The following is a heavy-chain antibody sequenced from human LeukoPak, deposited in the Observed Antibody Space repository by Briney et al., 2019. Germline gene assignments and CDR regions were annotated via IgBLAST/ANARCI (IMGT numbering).Heavy chain of an antibody. J-gene: IGHJ4*02. CDR1: GFTFSSYA. CDR2: ISSNGAST. CDR3: AKRGSVGTLGHFDY. Sequence: GGSLRLSCAASGFTFSSYAMSWVRQAPGKGLEWVSGISSNGASTYYVDSVKGRFTISRDNSKNALFLQMNSLRAEDTAVYYCAKRGSVGTLGHFDYWGQGTLVTVSS. D-gene: IGHD6-13*01. V-gene: IGHV3-23*01.